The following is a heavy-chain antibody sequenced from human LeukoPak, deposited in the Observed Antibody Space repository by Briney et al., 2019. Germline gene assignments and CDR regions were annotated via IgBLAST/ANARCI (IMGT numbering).Heavy chain of an antibody. D-gene: IGHD3-22*01. V-gene: IGHV4-59*01. CDR3: ARDRSTTMIVDY. Sequence: SETLSLTCTVSGGSISSYYWSWIRQPPGKGLEWIGYIYYSGSTNYNPSLKSRVTISVDTSKNQFSLKLSSVTAADAAVYYCARDRSTTMIVDYWGQGTLVTVSS. J-gene: IGHJ4*02. CDR1: GGSISSYY. CDR2: IYYSGST.